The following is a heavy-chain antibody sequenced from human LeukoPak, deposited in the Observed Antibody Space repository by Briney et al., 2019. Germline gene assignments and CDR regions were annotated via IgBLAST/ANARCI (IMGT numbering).Heavy chain of an antibody. V-gene: IGHV1-18*01. Sequence: ASVMVSCKASGYTFTDYGIHWVRQAPGQGLEWMSWGSTFNGHRLYGQRFQGRVTMTTDPSTTTVYMELTSLTSDDAALYYCARDAVGARAFDVWGQGTMVTVSS. CDR1: GYTFTDYG. CDR2: GSTFNGHR. CDR3: ARDAVGARAFDV. D-gene: IGHD1-26*01. J-gene: IGHJ3*01.